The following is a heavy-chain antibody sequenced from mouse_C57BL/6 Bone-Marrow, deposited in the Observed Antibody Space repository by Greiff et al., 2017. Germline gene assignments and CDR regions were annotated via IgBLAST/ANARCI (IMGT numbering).Heavy chain of an antibody. V-gene: IGHV1-81*01. CDR3: ARSWVYAMDY. CDR1: GYTFSSYG. CDR2: IYPRSGNT. J-gene: IGHJ4*01. D-gene: IGHD4-1*01. Sequence: QVQLQQSGAELARPGASVKLSCKASGYTFSSYGISWVKQRTGQGLEWIGEIYPRSGNTYYNEKFKGKATLTADKSSSTAYMELRSLTSEDSAVYFCARSWVYAMDYWGQGTSVTVSS.